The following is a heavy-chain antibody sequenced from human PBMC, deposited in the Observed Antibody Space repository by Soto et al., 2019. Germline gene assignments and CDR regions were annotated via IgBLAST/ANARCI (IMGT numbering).Heavy chain of an antibody. CDR2: ISYDGSNK. J-gene: IGHJ6*02. D-gene: IGHD3-10*01. CDR3: AKDLGSGKPYYYYAMDV. V-gene: IGHV3-30*18. Sequence: QGQLVESGGGVVQPGTSLRLSCEASGFIFSRYGMHWVRQAPGKGLEWVAVISYDGSNKYYAESVKGRFIISRDKSENTLYLQMNSLRAEDTAVYYCAKDLGSGKPYYYYAMDVWGQGTMVTVSS. CDR1: GFIFSRYG.